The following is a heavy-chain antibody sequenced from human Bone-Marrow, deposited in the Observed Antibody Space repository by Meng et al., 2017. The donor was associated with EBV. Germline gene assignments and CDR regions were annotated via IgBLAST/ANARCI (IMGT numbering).Heavy chain of an antibody. J-gene: IGHJ4*02. D-gene: IGHD1-26*01. Sequence: QVQLQESGPGLVKPSGTLSLTCAVSGGSISSTDWWTWVRQPPRKGLEWIGEIYHSGSTNYNPSLKSRVTISIDTSKNQFSLKLSSVTAADTAVYYCARVQWELLSYFDYWGQGTLVTVSS. V-gene: IGHV4-4*02. CDR2: IYHSGST. CDR3: ARVQWELLSYFDY. CDR1: GGSISSTDW.